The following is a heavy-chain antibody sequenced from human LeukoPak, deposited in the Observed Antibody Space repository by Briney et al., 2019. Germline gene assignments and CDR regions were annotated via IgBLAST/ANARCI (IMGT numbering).Heavy chain of an antibody. CDR2: MKQEGSEK. J-gene: IGHJ5*02. D-gene: IGHD2-15*01. Sequence: GGSLRLSCAATGFTYSSYWMREVRQAAGKERAGVAHMKQEGSEKDYVDYVKGRFTISSTNAKNSLYLQIDSLRAEHTAVYYCAKIGYCSGGSCREHWFDPWGQGTLVTVSS. V-gene: IGHV3-7*01. CDR3: AKIGYCSGGSCREHWFDP. CDR1: GFTYSSYW.